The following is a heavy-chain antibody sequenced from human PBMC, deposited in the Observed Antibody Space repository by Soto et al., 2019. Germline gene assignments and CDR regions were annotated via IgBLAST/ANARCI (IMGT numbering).Heavy chain of an antibody. CDR3: AKDLIEFFGGDCYSFGIYGMDG. J-gene: IGHJ6*04. CDR2: ISYDVSNK. Sequence: GGSLRLSCAASGFTFSSYGMHWVRQAPGKGLEGVAVISYDVSNKYYADSVKGRFTISRDNSKNTLYLQMHSLRAEGTAVYYCAKDLIEFFGGDCYSFGIYGMDGWGKGNTVTVSS. CDR1: GFTFSSYG. D-gene: IGHD2-21*02. V-gene: IGHV3-30*18.